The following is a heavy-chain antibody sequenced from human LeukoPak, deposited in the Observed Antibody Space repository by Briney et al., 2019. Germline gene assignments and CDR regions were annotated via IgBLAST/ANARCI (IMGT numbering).Heavy chain of an antibody. Sequence: PGGSLGLSCATSGFTFSSYAMSWVRQAPGKGLEWVSTISPSGGVTFYSDSVRGRFTISRDYSKDTLFLQMNSLRAEDTALYYCAKAHVPTMIRGVVSSDWGQGTLVTVSS. CDR3: AKAHVPTMIRGVVSSD. D-gene: IGHD3-10*01. CDR1: GFTFSSYA. CDR2: ISPSGGVT. J-gene: IGHJ4*02. V-gene: IGHV3-23*01.